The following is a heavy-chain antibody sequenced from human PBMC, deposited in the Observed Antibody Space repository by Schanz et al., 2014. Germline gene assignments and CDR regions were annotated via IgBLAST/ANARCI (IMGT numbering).Heavy chain of an antibody. Sequence: QVQVVQSGAEVKKPGASVKVSCKASGYTFTDYGVIWVRQARGQGLEWVGRFIPILDVGNYAQQFQGRVTFTADKSTSTAYMELTSLRSEDTAVYYCAGTYCSSTSCYTGYYYMDVWGKGTTVTVSS. CDR1: GYTFTDYG. J-gene: IGHJ6*03. CDR3: AGTYCSSTSCYTGYYYMDV. D-gene: IGHD2-2*02. CDR2: FIPILDVG. V-gene: IGHV1-69*04.